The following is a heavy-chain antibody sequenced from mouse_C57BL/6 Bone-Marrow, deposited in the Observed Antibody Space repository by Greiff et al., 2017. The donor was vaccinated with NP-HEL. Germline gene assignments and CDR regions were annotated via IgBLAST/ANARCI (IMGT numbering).Heavy chain of an antibody. J-gene: IGHJ1*03. CDR2: IYPGDGDT. V-gene: IGHV1-82*01. Sequence: QVQLQQSGPELVKPGASVKISCKASGYAFSSSWMNWVKQRPGKGLEWIGRIYPGDGDTNYNGKFKGKATLTADKSSSTAYMQLSSLTSEDSAVYCCARGGTTAHWYFDVWGTGTTVTVSS. CDR1: GYAFSSSW. CDR3: ARGGTTAHWYFDV. D-gene: IGHD1-2*01.